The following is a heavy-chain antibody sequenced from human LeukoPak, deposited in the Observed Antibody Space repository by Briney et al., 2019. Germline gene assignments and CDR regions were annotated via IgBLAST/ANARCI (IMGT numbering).Heavy chain of an antibody. J-gene: IGHJ4*02. CDR2: MSPYSGTT. V-gene: IGHV1-8*01. CDR1: GYTFTNFD. CDR3: ARALDTTVLLGAY. Sequence: ASVKASCKASGYTFTNFDITWVRQASGQGLEWMGWMSPYSGTTGSAQKFQGRVTMTRNTSINSAYLEIKNLTSDDTAVYYCARALDTTVLLGAYWGQGTPVTVSS. D-gene: IGHD1-1*01.